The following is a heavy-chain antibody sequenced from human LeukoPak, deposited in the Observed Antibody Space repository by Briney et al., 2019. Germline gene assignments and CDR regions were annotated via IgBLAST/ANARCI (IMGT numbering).Heavy chain of an antibody. CDR3: ARGRPYYDFWSGNTHGWYFDL. V-gene: IGHV4-4*07. D-gene: IGHD3-3*01. CDR1: GGSISSYY. CDR2: IYTSGST. J-gene: IGHJ2*01. Sequence: PSETLSLTCTVSGGSISSYYWSWIRQPPGKGLEWIGRIYTSGSTNYNPSLKSRVTMSVDTSKNQFSLKLSSVTAADTAVYYCARGRPYYDFWSGNTHGWYFDLWGRGTLVTVSS.